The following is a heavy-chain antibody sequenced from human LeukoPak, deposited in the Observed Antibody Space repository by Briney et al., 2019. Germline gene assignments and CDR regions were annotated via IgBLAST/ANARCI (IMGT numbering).Heavy chain of an antibody. CDR1: GVTLVRFD. V-gene: IGHV3-30*18. CDR2: TSHDGNKK. D-gene: IGHD5-24*01. CDR3: AKDLSGKRWLQLEGSLIDY. J-gene: IGHJ4*02. Sequence: GGSLRLSCVASGVTLVRFDMNWVRQAPGKGLEWVAVTSHDGNKKYYGDSVKGRFTISRDNSKNTLYLQMNSLRAEDTAIYYCAKDLSGKRWLQLEGSLIDYWGQGTLVTVSS.